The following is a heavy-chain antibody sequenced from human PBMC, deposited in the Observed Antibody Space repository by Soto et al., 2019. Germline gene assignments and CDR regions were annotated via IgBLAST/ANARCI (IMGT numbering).Heavy chain of an antibody. D-gene: IGHD6-19*01. J-gene: IGHJ1*01. CDR3: AKDPYSSGSKGYFHH. CDR2: ISWNSASI. Sequence: SLRLSCAASGFIFDDYAMHWVRQAPGKGLEWVSSISWNSASIHYAVSVKGRFTISRDNAKNSLFLQISGLRAEDTALYYCAKDPYSSGSKGYFHHWGQGTPVTVSS. CDR1: GFIFDDYA. V-gene: IGHV3-9*01.